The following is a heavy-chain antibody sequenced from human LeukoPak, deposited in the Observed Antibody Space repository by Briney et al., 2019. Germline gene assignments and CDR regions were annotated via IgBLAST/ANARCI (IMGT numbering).Heavy chain of an antibody. CDR2: IKQDGSEK. V-gene: IGHV3-7*01. J-gene: IGHJ4*02. D-gene: IGHD3-22*01. Sequence: PGGSLRLSCAASGFTFSTYWMSWVRQAPGKGLEWVANIKQDGSEKYYVDSVKGRFTISRDNVKNSLYLQMNSLRAEDTAVYYCARDLYRIVVVPHYFDYWGQGTLVTISS. CDR1: GFTFSTYW. CDR3: ARDLYRIVVVPHYFDY.